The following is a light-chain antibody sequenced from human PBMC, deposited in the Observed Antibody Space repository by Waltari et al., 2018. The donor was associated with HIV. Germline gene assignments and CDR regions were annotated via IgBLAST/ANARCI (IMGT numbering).Light chain of an antibody. CDR1: QAIATS. J-gene: IGKJ5*01. V-gene: IGKV1D-13*01. CDR2: DAS. Sequence: AIQLTQTPSALSASLGDRVTLTCRATQAIATSLAWYQQKPGSPPKIIISDASSLDRGVPSRFSGGGSETEFTLTINGLMPEDFATYHCQQYKNFPITFGQGTRLDIQ. CDR3: QQYKNFPIT.